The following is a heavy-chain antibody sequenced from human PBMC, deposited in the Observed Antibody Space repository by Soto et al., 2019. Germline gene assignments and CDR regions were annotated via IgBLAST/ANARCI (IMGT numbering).Heavy chain of an antibody. Sequence: QVQLVESGGGVVQPGRSLTLSCAASGFTFSSYVIHWVRQTPYKGLEWVAFISRDGSKTYYADSVKGRFTISRDNSKNTLYLEMNSLRAEDTAVYYCARDDEGGSDCDLGYWGQGTLVTVSS. V-gene: IGHV3-30-3*01. CDR2: ISRDGSKT. D-gene: IGHD3-10*01. CDR3: ARDDEGGSDCDLGY. CDR1: GFTFSSYV. J-gene: IGHJ4*02.